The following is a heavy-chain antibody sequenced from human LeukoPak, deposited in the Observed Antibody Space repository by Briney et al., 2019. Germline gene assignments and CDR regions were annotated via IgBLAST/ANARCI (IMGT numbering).Heavy chain of an antibody. Sequence: SETLSLTCTVSGGSISSSSYYWGWIRQPPGKGLEWIGSIYYSGSTYYNPSLKSRVTISVDTSKNQFSLKLSSVTAADTAVYYCARLRRWLPQAFDYWGQGTLVTVSS. D-gene: IGHD5-24*01. CDR3: ARLRRWLPQAFDY. V-gene: IGHV4-39*07. CDR2: IYYSGST. CDR1: GGSISSSSYY. J-gene: IGHJ4*02.